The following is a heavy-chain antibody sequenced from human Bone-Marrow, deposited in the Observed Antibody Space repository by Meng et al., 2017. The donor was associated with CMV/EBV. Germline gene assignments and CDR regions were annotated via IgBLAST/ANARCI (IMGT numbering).Heavy chain of an antibody. V-gene: IGHV3-66*01. D-gene: IGHD2-2*01. CDR2: IYSGGTT. CDR1: GFTVSSNY. J-gene: IGHJ4*02. Sequence: GGSLRLSCAASGFTVSSNYMSWVRQAPGKGLEWVSVIYSGGTTYYADSVKGRFTISRDNAKNSLYLQMNSLRAEDTAVYYCARGLAGYCSSTSCLGNYWGQGTLVTVSS. CDR3: ARGLAGYCSSTSCLGNY.